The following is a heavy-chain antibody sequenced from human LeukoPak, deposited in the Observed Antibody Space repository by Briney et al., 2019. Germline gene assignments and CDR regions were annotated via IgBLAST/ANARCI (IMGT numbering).Heavy chain of an antibody. V-gene: IGHV3-7*01. J-gene: IGHJ4*02. CDR3: ARSTRSGSYFEASLGY. CDR2: INQDGSEK. Sequence: GGSLRLSCAASGFTFSNYWMSWVRQAPGKGLEWVANINQDGSEKYSVDSVKGRFTISRDNAKNSLYLQMNSLRAEDTDVYYCARSTRSGSYFEASLGYWGQGTLVTVSS. CDR1: GFTFSNYW. D-gene: IGHD3-10*01.